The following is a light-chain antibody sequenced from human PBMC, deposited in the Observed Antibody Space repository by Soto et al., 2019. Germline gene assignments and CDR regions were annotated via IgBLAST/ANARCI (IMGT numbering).Light chain of an antibody. CDR1: QTIGNS. CDR2: GTS. Sequence: DIQMTQSPSSLSASVGDRVTITCRATQTIGNSLNWYQQRPGKAPNLLIYGTSTLQGGVPSRFSGSGSGTDFTLTISSLQPEDFATYFCQESYTFLWGTFGQGTKVDIK. J-gene: IGKJ1*01. CDR3: QESYTFLWGT. V-gene: IGKV1-39*01.